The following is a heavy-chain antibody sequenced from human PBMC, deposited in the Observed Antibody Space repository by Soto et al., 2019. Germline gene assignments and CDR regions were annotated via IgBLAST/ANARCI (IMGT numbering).Heavy chain of an antibody. CDR1: GDTFSRHY. V-gene: IGHV1-46*03. Sequence: QVQLVQPGAEMMKPGASMKVSCKASGDTFSRHYVHWVRQAPGQGLEWMGRINPSGGDTTYAPEFLVRSTLSKATSTITLFILLSRLMPIVTAAYYCAPRVTGEFALW. D-gene: IGHD3-10*01. CDR3: APRVTGEFAL. CDR2: INPSGGDT. J-gene: IGHJ2*01.